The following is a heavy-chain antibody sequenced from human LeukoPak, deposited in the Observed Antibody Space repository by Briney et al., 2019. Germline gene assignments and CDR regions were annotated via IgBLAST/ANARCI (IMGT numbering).Heavy chain of an antibody. D-gene: IGHD6-6*01. Sequence: GASAKVSCKASGYTFTGYCMHWVRQAPGQGLEWMGWINPNSGGTNYAQKFQGRVTMTRDTSISTAYMELSRLRSDDTAVYYCARDLSAARGWAWLWGRGTLVTVSS. J-gene: IGHJ2*01. CDR3: ARDLSAARGWAWL. CDR1: GYTFTGYC. V-gene: IGHV1-2*02. CDR2: INPNSGGT.